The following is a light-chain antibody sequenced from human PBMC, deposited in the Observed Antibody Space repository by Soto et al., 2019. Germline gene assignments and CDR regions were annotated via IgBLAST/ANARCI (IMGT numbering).Light chain of an antibody. CDR3: XSYAGSRIPVV. J-gene: IGLJ2*01. CDR2: EVS. V-gene: IGLV2-23*02. CDR1: SSDVGNYNL. Sequence: QSALTQPXSVSGSPGQSITISCTGTSSDVGNYNLVSWYQQHPGKAPKLMIYEVSKRPSGVSNRFSGSKSGNXXXLTISGLQXEDEADYYXXSYAGSRIPVVFGGGTXXTVL.